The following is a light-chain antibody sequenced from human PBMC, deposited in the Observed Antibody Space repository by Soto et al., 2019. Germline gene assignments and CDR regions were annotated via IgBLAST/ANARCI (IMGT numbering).Light chain of an antibody. CDR2: GNS. J-gene: IGLJ3*02. Sequence: QSVLTQPPSVSGAPGQRVTISCTGSSSNIGAGYDVHWYQQLPGTAPKLLIYGNSNRPSGVPDRFSGSKSGTPASLAITGLQAEDEADYYCKSYDSSLSGWVFGGGTKLTVL. CDR3: KSYDSSLSGWV. V-gene: IGLV1-40*01. CDR1: SSNIGAGYD.